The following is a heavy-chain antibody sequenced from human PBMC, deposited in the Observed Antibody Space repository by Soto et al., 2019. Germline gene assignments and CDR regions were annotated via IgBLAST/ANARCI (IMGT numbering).Heavy chain of an antibody. V-gene: IGHV6-1*01. J-gene: IGHJ6*02. CDR1: GYRVSRNSAA. CDR3: AKTNGGWLGYCSSTSCYTVAGYYGMDV. D-gene: IGHD2-2*02. CDR2: TYYKSKWYN. Sequence: SHTLSHTCAISGYRVSRNSAASNSIRQYPSRGLEWLGRTYYKSKWYNDYAVSVKSRITINPDTSKNQFSLQLNSVTPEDTAVYYCAKTNGGWLGYCSSTSCYTVAGYYGMDVWGQGTTVTVSS.